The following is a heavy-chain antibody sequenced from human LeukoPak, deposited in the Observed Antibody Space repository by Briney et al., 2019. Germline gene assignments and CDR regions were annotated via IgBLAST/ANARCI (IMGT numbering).Heavy chain of an antibody. J-gene: IGHJ4*02. CDR1: GYSISSGYY. CDR2: IYHSGST. CDR3: ARVLTNDYGTQDFDY. D-gene: IGHD4-17*01. V-gene: IGHV4-38-2*02. Sequence: SETLSLTCTVSGYSISSGYYWGWIRQPPGKGLEWIGSIYHSGSTYYNPSLKSRVTISVDTSKNQFSLKLSSVTAADTAVYYCARVLTNDYGTQDFDYWGQGTLVTVSS.